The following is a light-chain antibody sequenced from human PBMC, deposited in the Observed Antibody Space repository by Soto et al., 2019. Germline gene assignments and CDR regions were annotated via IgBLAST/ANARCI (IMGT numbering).Light chain of an antibody. Sequence: DIVLTQSPGTLSLSPGERASLSCRASQSVSSGHLAWYQQKPGQTPRLLIYDTSTRATGVPTRFSGSRSGAEFTLTINSLQSEDFAVYYCQPYNNWPLTFGGGTKV. CDR1: QSVSSGH. CDR2: DTS. CDR3: QPYNNWPLT. V-gene: IGKV3-15*01. J-gene: IGKJ4*01.